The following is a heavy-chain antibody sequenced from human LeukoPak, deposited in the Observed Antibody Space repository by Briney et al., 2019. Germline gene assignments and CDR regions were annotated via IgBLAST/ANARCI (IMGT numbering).Heavy chain of an antibody. J-gene: IGHJ4*02. D-gene: IGHD6-6*01. CDR1: GGTFSSYA. CDR3: ARDHGYSSSSGEFDY. Sequence: GASVKVSCKASGGTFSSYAISWVRQAPGQGLEWMGGIIPIFGTANYAQKFQGRVTITADKSTSTAYMELSSLRSEDTAVYYCARDHGYSSSSGEFDYWGQGTLVTVSS. CDR2: IIPIFGTA. V-gene: IGHV1-69*06.